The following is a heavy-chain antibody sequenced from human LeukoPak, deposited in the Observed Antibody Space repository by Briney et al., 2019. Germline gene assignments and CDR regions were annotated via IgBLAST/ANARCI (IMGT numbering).Heavy chain of an antibody. CDR1: GDSVSSNSAA. D-gene: IGHD1-1*01. CDR2: TYYRSKWYT. V-gene: IGHV6-1*01. J-gene: IGHJ4*02. CDR3: ARSTGPIDY. Sequence: SQTLSLTFAISGDSVSSNSAAWNWIRQSPSRGLECLGRTYYRSKWYTYYAVSVKGRISINRDTSKNQISLQLNSVTPEDTAVYYCARSTGPIDYWGQGTLVTVSS.